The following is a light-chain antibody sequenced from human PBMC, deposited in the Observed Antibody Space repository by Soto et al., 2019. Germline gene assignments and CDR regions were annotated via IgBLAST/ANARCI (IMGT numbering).Light chain of an antibody. CDR2: DAS. J-gene: IGKJ1*01. Sequence: DLQMTQSPSTLSASVGDRVTITCRASQSISSWLAWYQQKPGKAPKLLIYDASSLESGVPSRFSGSGSGTEFTLTISSLQPADFATYYCQQYNSYSPTFGQGTKVEIK. CDR3: QQYNSYSPT. CDR1: QSISSW. V-gene: IGKV1-5*01.